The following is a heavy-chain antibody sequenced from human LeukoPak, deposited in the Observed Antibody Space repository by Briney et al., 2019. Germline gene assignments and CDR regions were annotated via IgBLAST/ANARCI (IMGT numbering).Heavy chain of an antibody. CDR3: ARGLMLSSSRSGAFDI. Sequence: SETLSLTCTVSGGSISSYYWSWIRQPPGKGLEWIGYIYYSGSTNYNPSLKSRVTISVDMSKNQFSLKLSSVTAADTAVYYCARGLMLSSSRSGAFDIWGQGTMVTVSS. CDR1: GGSISSYY. J-gene: IGHJ3*02. V-gene: IGHV4-59*01. D-gene: IGHD6-6*01. CDR2: IYYSGST.